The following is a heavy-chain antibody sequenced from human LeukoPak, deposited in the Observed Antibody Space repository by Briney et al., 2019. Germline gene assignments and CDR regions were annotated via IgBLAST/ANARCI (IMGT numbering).Heavy chain of an antibody. CDR3: AKPAISSRGWYYDY. D-gene: IGHD6-19*01. J-gene: IGHJ4*02. CDR1: GFTFRRYA. CDR2: ISGSGGST. V-gene: IGHV3-23*01. Sequence: PGGSLRLSCAASGFTFRRYAMNWVRQAPGKGLEWVSGISGSGGSTYYADSVKGRFTISRDNSKNTLYLQMNSLRAEDTAVYYCAKPAISSRGWYYDYWGQGTLVTVSS.